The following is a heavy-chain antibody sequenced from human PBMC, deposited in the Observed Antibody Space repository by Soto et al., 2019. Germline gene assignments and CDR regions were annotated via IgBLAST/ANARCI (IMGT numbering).Heavy chain of an antibody. CDR3: ARQIYDSDTGPNFQYYFDS. CDR2: IDPSDSQT. D-gene: IGHD3-22*01. Sequence: GESLKISCKGSGYSFAGYWITWVRQKPGKGLEWMGRIDPSDSQTYYSPSFRGHVTISVTKSITTVFLQRSSLRASDTAMYYCARQIYDSDTGPNFQYYFDSWGQGTPVTVSA. CDR1: GYSFAGYW. J-gene: IGHJ4*02. V-gene: IGHV5-10-1*01.